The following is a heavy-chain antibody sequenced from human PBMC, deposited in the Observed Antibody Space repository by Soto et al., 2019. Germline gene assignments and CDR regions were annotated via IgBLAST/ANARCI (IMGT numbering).Heavy chain of an antibody. V-gene: IGHV3-23*01. D-gene: IGHD1-1*01. CDR1: GFTFTNFA. CDR3: AKDPPTTGTTFDY. J-gene: IGHJ4*02. Sequence: GGSLRLSCAASGFTFTNFAMSWVRQAPGKGLEWVSTISYSGGRTYYADSVMGRFTISRDNSKNTLFLQMNSLRAEDTAIYYCAKDPPTTGTTFDYWGRGTLVTVSS. CDR2: ISYSGGRT.